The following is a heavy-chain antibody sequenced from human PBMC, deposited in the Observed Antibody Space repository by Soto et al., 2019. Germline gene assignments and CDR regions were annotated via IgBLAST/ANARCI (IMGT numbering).Heavy chain of an antibody. CDR3: AKGGPGASSGLFES. CDR1: GFTFTNHA. J-gene: IGHJ4*02. V-gene: IGHV3-23*01. CDR2: ISGSDGTT. Sequence: GGSLRLSCAASGFTFTNHAMNWVRQAPGKGLEWVSTISGSDGTTNYAESVKGRFTISRDNSKNTVFLQMSSLRAEDTAVYYCAKGGPGASSGLFESWGQGTLVTVSS. D-gene: IGHD3-10*01.